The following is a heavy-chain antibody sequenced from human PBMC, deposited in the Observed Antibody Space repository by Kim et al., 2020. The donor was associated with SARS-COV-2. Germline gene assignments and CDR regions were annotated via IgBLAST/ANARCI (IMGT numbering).Heavy chain of an antibody. D-gene: IGHD6-13*01. CDR1: GFTFSTYS. V-gene: IGHV3-48*02. Sequence: GGSLRLSCAASGFTFSTYSMNWVRQAPGKGLEWVSYISSSSTTIYYVDSAKGRFNISRDNAKNSLYLQMNSLRDEDTAVYYCARDERWGIVTAGTHYYYGVDCWGQGTTVTVSS. CDR3: ARDERWGIVTAGTHYYYGVDC. CDR2: ISSSSTTI. J-gene: IGHJ6*02.